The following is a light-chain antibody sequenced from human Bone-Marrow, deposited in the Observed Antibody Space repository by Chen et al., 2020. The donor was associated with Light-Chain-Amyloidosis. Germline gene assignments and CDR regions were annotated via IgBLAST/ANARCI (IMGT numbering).Light chain of an antibody. CDR2: WAS. J-gene: IGKJ4*01. CDR3: QQYFRTPLT. CDR1: QSVLYSSNNKNY. Sequence: DIVMTQSPDSLAVSLGERATINCKSSQSVLYSSNNKNYLAWYQQKSGQPPKLLIYWASARESGVPGRFSGSGSGTDFTLTIGSLEAEDVAVYYCQQYFRTPLTFGGGTKVEIK. V-gene: IGKV4-1*01.